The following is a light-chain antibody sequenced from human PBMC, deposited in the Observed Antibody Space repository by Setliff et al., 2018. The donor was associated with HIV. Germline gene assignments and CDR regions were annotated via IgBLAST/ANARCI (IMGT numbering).Light chain of an antibody. J-gene: IGLJ1*01. CDR1: SSDVGGYNY. CDR3: SSYTTSSFLYV. Sequence: QSVLTQPASVSGSPGQSITISCIGTSSDVGGYNYVSWYQHHPGKAPKLMIYDVSARPSGVSNRFSGSKSGNAASLTISGLQAEDEAVYYCSSYTTSSFLYVFGTGTKV. CDR2: DVS. V-gene: IGLV2-14*03.